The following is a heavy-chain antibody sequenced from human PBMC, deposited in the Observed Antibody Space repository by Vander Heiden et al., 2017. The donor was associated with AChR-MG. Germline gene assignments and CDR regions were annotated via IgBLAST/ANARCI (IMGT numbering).Heavy chain of an antibody. Sequence: EVQLVESGGDLVQPGGSLRPSCAASGSTFSSYWMTWLRQVPGKGLQGLANIKQDGTVKYYVDSVKGRFAISRDNAWNSLYLQMNSLRVEDTAVYYCARGEFTSSGLYFLDWGQGTLVTVSS. D-gene: IGHD3-9*01. CDR2: IKQDGTVK. CDR1: GSTFSSYW. CDR3: ARGEFTSSGLYFLD. V-gene: IGHV3-7*01. J-gene: IGHJ4*02.